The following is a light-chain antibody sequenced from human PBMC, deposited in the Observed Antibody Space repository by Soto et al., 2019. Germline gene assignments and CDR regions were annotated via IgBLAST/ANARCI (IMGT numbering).Light chain of an antibody. CDR2: QDT. Sequence: SYELTQPPSVSVSPGQTATITCSXDKLGNKYACWYQQKPGQSPVLVIYQDTKRPSGIPERFSGSNSGNTATLTISGTQAMDEADYYCQAWDSSHVVFGGGTKLTVL. CDR1: KLGNKY. V-gene: IGLV3-1*01. CDR3: QAWDSSHVV. J-gene: IGLJ2*01.